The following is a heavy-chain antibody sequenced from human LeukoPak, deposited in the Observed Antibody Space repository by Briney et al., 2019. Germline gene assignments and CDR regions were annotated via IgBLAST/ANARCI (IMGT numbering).Heavy chain of an antibody. CDR3: AKIGPILGAASVDY. Sequence: PSDTLSLTCAVSGYTMSSNHWWGWIRQPPGKGLEWIGYIFYAGSTYYNPSLKSRVTMSVDTSKNQFSLRLSSVTAVDTAVYYCAKIGPILGAASVDYWCQGTLVSVSS. D-gene: IGHD3-3*02. V-gene: IGHV4-28*01. CDR1: GYTMSSNHW. J-gene: IGHJ4*02. CDR2: IFYAGST.